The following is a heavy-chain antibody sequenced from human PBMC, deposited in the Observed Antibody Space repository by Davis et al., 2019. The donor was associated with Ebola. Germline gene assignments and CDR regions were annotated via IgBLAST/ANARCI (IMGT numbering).Heavy chain of an antibody. CDR1: GFTFTTAA. J-gene: IGHJ4*02. CDR3: AKFYYDFWSGFDY. D-gene: IGHD3-3*01. CDR2: ISGSGGSA. Sequence: GGSLRLSCAASGFTFTTAAMSWVRQVPGRGLEWVSVISGSGGSAYYADSVKGRFTISRDNSKNTLYLQMSSLRAEDTAVYYCAKFYYDFWSGFDYWGQGTLATVSS. V-gene: IGHV3-23*01.